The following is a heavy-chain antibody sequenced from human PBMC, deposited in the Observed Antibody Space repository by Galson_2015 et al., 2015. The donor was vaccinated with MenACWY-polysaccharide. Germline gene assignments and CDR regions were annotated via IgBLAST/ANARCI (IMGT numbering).Heavy chain of an antibody. CDR2: IYSGSST. CDR1: GLTVSTNY. V-gene: IGHV3-53*01. Sequence: SLRLSCAASGLTVSTNYMSWVRQARGRGLEWVSLIYSGSSTHYADSVKGRFTISRDDSKSMLYLQMNSLRAEDTAVYYCVRGLYSSSSYWGQGTLVTVSS. J-gene: IGHJ4*02. CDR3: VRGLYSSSSY. D-gene: IGHD6-6*01.